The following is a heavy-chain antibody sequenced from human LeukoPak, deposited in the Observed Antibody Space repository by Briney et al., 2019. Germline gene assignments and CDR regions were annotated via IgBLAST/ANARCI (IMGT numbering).Heavy chain of an antibody. CDR3: ARGAQYDSSGYYDDAFDI. J-gene: IGHJ3*02. CDR2: IIPIFGTA. D-gene: IGHD3-22*01. Sequence: ASVKVSCKASGGTFSSYAIGWVRQAPGQGLEWMGGIIPIFGTANYGQKFQGRVTITTDETTSTAYMELSSLRSEDTAVYYCARGAQYDSSGYYDDAFDIWGQGTMVTVSS. CDR1: GGTFSSYA. V-gene: IGHV1-69*05.